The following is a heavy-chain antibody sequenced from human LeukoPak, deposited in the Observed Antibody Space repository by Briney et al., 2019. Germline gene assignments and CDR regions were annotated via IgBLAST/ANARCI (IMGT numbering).Heavy chain of an antibody. CDR2: ISGYNGNT. Sequence: ASVKVSCKASAYNLTNYGISWVRQAPGQGLEGMRCISGYNGNTNYAQKLQGRVIMTTDTSTSTAYMELRSLRSDDTAVYYCARDPRRVDTAMVPKPYWYFDLWGRGTLVIVSS. D-gene: IGHD5-18*01. CDR1: AYNLTNYG. V-gene: IGHV1-18*01. J-gene: IGHJ2*01. CDR3: ARDPRRVDTAMVPKPYWYFDL.